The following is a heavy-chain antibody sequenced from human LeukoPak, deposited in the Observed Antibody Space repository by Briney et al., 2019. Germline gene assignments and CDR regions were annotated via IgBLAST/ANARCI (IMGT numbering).Heavy chain of an antibody. V-gene: IGHV4-34*01. J-gene: IGHJ5*02. D-gene: IGHD1-26*01. Sequence: SETLSLTCAVYGRSFSGYYWSWIRQPPGKGLEWIGEINHSGSTNYNPSLKSRVTISVDTSKNQFSLKLSSVTAADTAVYYCARRRYSGSYSSAWGQGTLVTVSS. CDR1: GRSFSGYY. CDR2: INHSGST. CDR3: ARRRYSGSYSSA.